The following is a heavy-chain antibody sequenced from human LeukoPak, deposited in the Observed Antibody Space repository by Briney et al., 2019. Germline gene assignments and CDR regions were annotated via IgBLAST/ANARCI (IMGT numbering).Heavy chain of an antibody. V-gene: IGHV3-7*01. D-gene: IGHD5-12*01. CDR1: GLRFRNYW. J-gene: IGHJ4*02. CDR2: INQDGSEE. CDR3: VRDGGVSGYDLLDY. Sequence: PGGSLRLFCAASGLRFRNYWMTGVRQAPGKGLEWVAHINQDGSEEHYMDSVKARFTISRDNAKNSLSLQMNSLRAEDTAVYYCVRDGGVSGYDLLDYWGQGTLVTVSS.